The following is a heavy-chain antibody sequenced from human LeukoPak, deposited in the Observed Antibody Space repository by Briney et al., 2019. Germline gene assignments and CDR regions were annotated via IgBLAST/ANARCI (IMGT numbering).Heavy chain of an antibody. CDR3: AKGYGDYSSFDY. Sequence: GGSLRLSCAASGFTFSSYGMHWVRQAPGKGLEWVAFIRYDGSNKYYADSVKGRFTISRDNSKNTLYLQMNSLRAEDTAVYYCAKGYGDYSSFDYWGQGTLVTVSS. CDR2: IRYDGSNK. J-gene: IGHJ4*02. CDR1: GFTFSSYG. V-gene: IGHV3-30*02. D-gene: IGHD4-17*01.